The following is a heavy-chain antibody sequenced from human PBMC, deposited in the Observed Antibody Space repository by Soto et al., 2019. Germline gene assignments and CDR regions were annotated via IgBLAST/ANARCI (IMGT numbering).Heavy chain of an antibody. V-gene: IGHV3-30*18. Sequence: GGSLRLSCAASGFTFSSYGMHWVRQAPGKGLEWVAVISYDGSNKYYADSVKGRFTISRDNSKNTLYLQMNSLRAEDTAVYYCAKDRSSTVTMAFDPWGQGTLVTVSS. D-gene: IGHD4-17*01. CDR1: GFTFSSYG. CDR3: AKDRSSTVTMAFDP. J-gene: IGHJ5*02. CDR2: ISYDGSNK.